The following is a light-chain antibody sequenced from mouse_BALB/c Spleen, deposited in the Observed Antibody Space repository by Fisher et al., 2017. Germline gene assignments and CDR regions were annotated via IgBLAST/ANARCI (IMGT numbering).Light chain of an antibody. V-gene: IGKV4-55*01. J-gene: IGKJ5*01. Sequence: IVMTQSPAIMSASPGEKVTMTCSASSSVSYMYWYQQKPGSSPRLLIYDTSKLAPGVPARFSGSGSGTSYSLTISSMEAEDAATYYCQQWSSNPLTFGAGTKLELK. CDR2: DTS. CDR1: SSVSY. CDR3: QQWSSNPLT.